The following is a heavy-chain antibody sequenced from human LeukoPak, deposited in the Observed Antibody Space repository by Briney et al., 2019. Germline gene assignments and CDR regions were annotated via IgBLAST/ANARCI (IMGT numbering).Heavy chain of an antibody. V-gene: IGHV3-23*01. J-gene: IGHJ4*02. CDR3: AKNPLVSGTIYFDS. D-gene: IGHD6-19*01. Sequence: GESLRLSCAASGFTFNTYTMYWVRQAPGKGLEWVSGISNSGGSTYYADSVKGRFTISRDNSKSTLYLEMNSLRAEDTAIYYCAKNPLVSGTIYFDSWGQGTLLTVSS. CDR1: GFTFNTYT. CDR2: ISNSGGST.